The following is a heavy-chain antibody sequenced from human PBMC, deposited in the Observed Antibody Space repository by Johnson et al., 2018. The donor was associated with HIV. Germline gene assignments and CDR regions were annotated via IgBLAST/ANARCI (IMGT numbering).Heavy chain of an antibody. CDR1: GFTFSTYA. V-gene: IGHV3-64*01. CDR3: ARRFYDSSGAGFDI. Sequence: EVQLVESGGGVVRPGGSLRLSCAASGFTFSTYAIHWVRQAPGKGLEYVSAISNNGGSTYYANSVKGRFTISRDNSKNTLYLQMGSLRAEDMAVYYCARRFYDSSGAGFDIWGQGTMVTVSS. J-gene: IGHJ3*02. CDR2: ISNNGGST. D-gene: IGHD3-22*01.